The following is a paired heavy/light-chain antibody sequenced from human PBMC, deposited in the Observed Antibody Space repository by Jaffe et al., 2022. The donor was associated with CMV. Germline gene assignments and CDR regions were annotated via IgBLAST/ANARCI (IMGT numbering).Light chain of an antibody. CDR2: LVS. V-gene: IGKV2-28*01. CDR1: ESLLHSDGNTY. J-gene: IGKJ3*01. CDR3: MQALRTPFT. Sequence: DIVMTQSPLSLPVTPGGPASISCRSSESLLHSDGNTYLDWYLQKPGQSPQLLIYLVSNRASGVPDRFSGSGSGTDFTLKISRVEAEDVGVYYCMQALRTPFTFGPGTKVDVK.
Heavy chain of an antibody. D-gene: IGHD1-26*01. J-gene: IGHJ5*02. CDR2: TYYKSKWYN. V-gene: IGHV6-1*01. CDR1: GDSVPNNRVT. Sequence: QVQLQQSGPGLVKPSQTLSLTCAISGDSVPNNRVTWNWIRQSPSRGLEWLGRTYYKSKWYNDYAVSVNGRITINPDTAKNQFSLQLNSVTPEDTAVYYCARGAGGWFDPWGQGTLVTVSS. CDR3: ARGAGGWFDP.